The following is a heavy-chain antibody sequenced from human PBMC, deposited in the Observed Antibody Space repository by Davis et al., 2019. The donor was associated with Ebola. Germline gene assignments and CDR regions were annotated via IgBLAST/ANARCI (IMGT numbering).Heavy chain of an antibody. CDR2: IYYSGST. CDR3: ARGPIIVVVPGAGGQNRAAYYYYGMDV. D-gene: IGHD2-2*01. V-gene: IGHV4-30-4*01. Sequence: LRLSCTVSGGSISSGDYYWSWIRQPPGKGLEWIGYIYYSGSTYYNPSLKSRVTISVDTSKNQFSLKLSSVTAADTAVYYCARGPIIVVVPGAGGQNRAAYYYYGMDVWGQGTTVTVSS. J-gene: IGHJ6*02. CDR1: GGSISSGDYY.